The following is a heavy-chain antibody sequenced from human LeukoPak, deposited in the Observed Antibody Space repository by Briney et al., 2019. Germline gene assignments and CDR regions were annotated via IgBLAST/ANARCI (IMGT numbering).Heavy chain of an antibody. Sequence: GGSLRLSCAASGFTFSNYWMHWVRQASGKGLVWVSRINSDGSSTRYADSVKGRFTISRDNAKNTLYLQMNSLRAEDTAVYYCARGSYSSGWDPWGQGTLVTVSS. V-gene: IGHV3-74*01. CDR3: ARGSYSSGWDP. J-gene: IGHJ5*02. D-gene: IGHD6-19*01. CDR1: GFTFSNYW. CDR2: INSDGSST.